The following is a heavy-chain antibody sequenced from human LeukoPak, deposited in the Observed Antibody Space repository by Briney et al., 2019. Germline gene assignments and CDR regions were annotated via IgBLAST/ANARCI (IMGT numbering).Heavy chain of an antibody. Sequence: ASVKVSCKASGYTFTGYYMHWVRQAPGQGLEWMGWINPNSGGTNYAQKFQGRVTMTRDTSISTAYMELSRLRSGDTAVYYCANAPYGSGSYYNNWFDPWGQGTLVTVSS. CDR3: ANAPYGSGSYYNNWFDP. V-gene: IGHV1-2*02. CDR1: GYTFTGYY. D-gene: IGHD3-10*01. CDR2: INPNSGGT. J-gene: IGHJ5*02.